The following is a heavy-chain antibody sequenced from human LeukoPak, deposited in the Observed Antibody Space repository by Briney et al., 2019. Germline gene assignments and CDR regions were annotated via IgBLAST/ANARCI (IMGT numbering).Heavy chain of an antibody. D-gene: IGHD5-24*01. CDR3: ARDPYGWLQGPNYFDY. Sequence: GGSLRLSCAASGFTFSDHYLNWVRQAPGKGLEWVSSISSSSSYIYYADSVKGRFTISRDNAKNSLYLQMNSLRAEDTAVYYCARDPYGWLQGPNYFDYWGQGTLVTVSS. J-gene: IGHJ4*02. CDR1: GFTFSDHY. V-gene: IGHV3-21*01. CDR2: ISSSSSYI.